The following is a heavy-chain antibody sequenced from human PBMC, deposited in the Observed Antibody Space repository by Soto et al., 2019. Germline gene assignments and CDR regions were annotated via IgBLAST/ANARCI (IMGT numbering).Heavy chain of an antibody. CDR3: APLSVSLSGPYGIHV. CDR1: GYSVSSSDYY. CDR2: MFYSGLT. D-gene: IGHD2-15*01. J-gene: IGHJ6*02. V-gene: IGHV4-39*01. Sequence: SETLSLTCSVSGYSVSSSDYYWAWIRQPPGKGLEWIGSMFYSGLTYYNPSLKSRVTLSVDTPKNQFSVRLNSVTAADTAVYYCAPLSVSLSGPYGIHVWGQGTTVTVSS.